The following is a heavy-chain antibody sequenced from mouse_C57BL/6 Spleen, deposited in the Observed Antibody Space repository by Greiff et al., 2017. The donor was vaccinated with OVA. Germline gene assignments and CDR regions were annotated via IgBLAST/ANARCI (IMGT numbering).Heavy chain of an antibody. CDR2: IDPANGNT. CDR1: GFNIKNTY. J-gene: IGHJ4*01. CDR3: AIHYYGSSYAMDY. Sequence: VQLKESVAELVRPGASVKLSCTASGFNIKNTYMHWVKQRPEQGLEWIGRIDPANGNTKYAPKFQGKATITADTSSNTAYLQLSSLTSEDTAIYYCAIHYYGSSYAMDYWGQGTSVTVSS. V-gene: IGHV14-3*01. D-gene: IGHD1-1*01.